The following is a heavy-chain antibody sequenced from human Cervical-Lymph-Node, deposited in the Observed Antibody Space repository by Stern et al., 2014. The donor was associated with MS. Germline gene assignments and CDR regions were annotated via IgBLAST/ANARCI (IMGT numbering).Heavy chain of an antibody. J-gene: IGHJ4*02. D-gene: IGHD6-13*01. Sequence: QVQLMQSGGGLVKPGGSLRLSCAASGFTFSDYYMIWIRQAPGKGLEWVSYISSSGSPMYYADSVKCRFTISRDNAKNSLYLQMNSLRDEDTAFYYCVRVGSSWVDYWGQGTLVTVSS. CDR3: VRVGSSWVDY. V-gene: IGHV3-11*01. CDR2: ISSSGSPM. CDR1: GFTFSDYY.